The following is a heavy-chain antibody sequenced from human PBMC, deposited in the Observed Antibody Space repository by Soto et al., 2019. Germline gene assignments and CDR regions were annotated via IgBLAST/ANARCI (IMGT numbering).Heavy chain of an antibody. V-gene: IGHV3-66*01. CDR1: GFTVSSNY. CDR3: ARGPGKGYDNWFDP. Sequence: GGSLRLSCAASGFTVSSNYMSWVRQAPGKGLEWVSVIYSGGSTYYADSVKGRFTISRDNSKNTLYLQMNSLRAEDTAVYYCARGPGKGYDNWFDPWGQGTLVTVSS. J-gene: IGHJ5*02. CDR2: IYSGGST. D-gene: IGHD5-12*01.